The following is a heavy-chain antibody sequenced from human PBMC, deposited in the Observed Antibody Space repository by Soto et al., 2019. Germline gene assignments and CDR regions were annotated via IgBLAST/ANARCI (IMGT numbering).Heavy chain of an antibody. CDR3: ARHHLPAYYYDSSGYYFDY. CDR2: IYYSGST. CDR1: GGSISSSSYY. J-gene: IGHJ4*02. V-gene: IGHV4-39*01. D-gene: IGHD3-22*01. Sequence: QLQLQESGPGLVKPSETLSLTCTVSGGSISSSSYYWGWIRQPPGKGLEWIGSIYYSGSTYYNPSLKSRVPISVDTSKHQFALKLSSVTAADTAVYYCARHHLPAYYYDSSGYYFDYWGQGTLVTVSS.